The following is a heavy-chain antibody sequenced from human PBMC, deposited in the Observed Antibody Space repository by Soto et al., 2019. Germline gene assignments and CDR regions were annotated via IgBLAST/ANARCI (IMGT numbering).Heavy chain of an antibody. CDR2: ISGYNGNT. J-gene: IGHJ4*02. CDR1: GYTFTSYG. V-gene: IGHV1-18*01. D-gene: IGHD2-15*01. Sequence: ASVKVSCKASGYTFTSYGISWVRQAPGQGLEWMGWISGYNGNTKYAQKFQDRVIITTDTSTNTAYMELRNLRSDDTAIYYCARQSVIVVLVTGSDRVFAYWGQGTLVPVSS. CDR3: ARQSVIVVLVTGSDRVFAY.